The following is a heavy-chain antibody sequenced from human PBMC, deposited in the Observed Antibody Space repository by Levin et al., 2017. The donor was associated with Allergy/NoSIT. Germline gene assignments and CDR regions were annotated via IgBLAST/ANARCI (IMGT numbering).Heavy chain of an antibody. Sequence: GGSLRLSCAASGFTFSNYGIQWVRQAPGKGLEWVALITSNGPHIYYADSVKGLFTISRDNSKHTVYLQMDSLRREDTAVYYCAKGWFDPWGQGTLVTVSS. CDR1: GFTFSNYG. J-gene: IGHJ5*02. CDR2: ITSNGPHI. CDR3: AKGWFDP. V-gene: IGHV3-30*18.